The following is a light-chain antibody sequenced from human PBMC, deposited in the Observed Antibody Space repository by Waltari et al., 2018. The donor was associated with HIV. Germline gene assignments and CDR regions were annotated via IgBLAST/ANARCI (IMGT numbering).Light chain of an antibody. CDR2: EVS. CDR1: STDVGGYNY. J-gene: IGLJ2*01. Sequence: QSALTPPASASGSPGQLITISCTAPSTDVGGYNYVSWYQQHPGEAPTPMIYEVSNRPSGVSNRFSGSKSGNTASLTISGLQAEDEADYYCSSYTSSSTLVVFGGGTKLTVL. V-gene: IGLV2-14*01. CDR3: SSYTSSSTLVV.